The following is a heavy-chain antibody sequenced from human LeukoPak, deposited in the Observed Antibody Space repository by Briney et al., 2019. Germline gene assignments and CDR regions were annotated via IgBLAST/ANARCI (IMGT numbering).Heavy chain of an antibody. CDR2: INRSGST. CDR1: GGSFSGYY. V-gene: IGHV4-34*01. Sequence: SETVSLTCAGNGGSFSGYYWRWMRQPPGKGREGIGEINRSGSTNYNPSLTGRGTISVDPSNIPSSHTLISVTAADTAVYFCAYGYNYGYDYWGQGTLVTVSS. CDR3: AYGYNYGYDY. D-gene: IGHD5-18*01. J-gene: IGHJ4*02.